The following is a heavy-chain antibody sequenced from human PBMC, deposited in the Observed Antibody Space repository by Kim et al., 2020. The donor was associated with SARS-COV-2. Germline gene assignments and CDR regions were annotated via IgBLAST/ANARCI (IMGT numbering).Heavy chain of an antibody. CDR3: ARDQHYYDSSGSHPYGMDV. CDR2: IYYSGST. V-gene: IGHV4-31*03. Sequence: SETLSLTCTVSGGSISSGGYYWSWIRQHPGKGLEWIGYIYYSGSTYYNPSLKSRVTISVDTSKNQFSLKLSSVTAADTAVYYCARDQHYYDSSGSHPYGMDVWGQGTTVTVSS. CDR1: GGSISSGGYY. J-gene: IGHJ6*02. D-gene: IGHD3-22*01.